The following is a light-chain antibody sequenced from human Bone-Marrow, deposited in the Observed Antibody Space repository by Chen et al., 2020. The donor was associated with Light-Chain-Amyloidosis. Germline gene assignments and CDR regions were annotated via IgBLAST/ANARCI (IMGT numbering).Light chain of an antibody. V-gene: IGLV1-40*01. CDR2: DNN. Sequence: QSVLAQPPAVSGAPGQTVTISCTGSSSNIGAGYNVHWYQQLPGTVPKLLIYDNNNRPSGVPDRFSCSQSGTSASLSITGLQAHDEADYYCQSFDGTLRGAVVFGGGTTLTVL. CDR3: QSFDGTLRGAVV. CDR1: SSNIGAGYN. J-gene: IGLJ2*01.